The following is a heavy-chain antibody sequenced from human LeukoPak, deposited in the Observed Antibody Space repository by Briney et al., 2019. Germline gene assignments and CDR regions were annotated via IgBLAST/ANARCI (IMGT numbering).Heavy chain of an antibody. J-gene: IGHJ4*02. V-gene: IGHV3-21*06. CDR3: ARVTHSGGDWRHDY. Sequence: GGSLRLSCAASGFTFSTYNMNWVRQAPGKGLEWVSSITSSSSYTFYADSVKGRFAISRDNAKNSLYLQMNSLRAEDTAVYYCARVTHSGGDWRHDYWGQGTLVTVSS. D-gene: IGHD2-21*02. CDR1: GFTFSTYN. CDR2: ITSSSSYT.